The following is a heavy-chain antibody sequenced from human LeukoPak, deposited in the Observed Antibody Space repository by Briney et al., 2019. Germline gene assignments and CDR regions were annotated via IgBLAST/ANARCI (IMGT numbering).Heavy chain of an antibody. D-gene: IGHD1-26*01. Sequence: SETLSLTCTVSGGSINSSSYYWGWIRQPPGKGLEWIGTIYYSGRTYNNPSLKSRVTISVDTSKNQFYLKLSSVTAADTAVYYCARHVGGSYSLPFDYWGQGTLVTVSS. CDR3: ARHVGGSYSLPFDY. CDR2: IYYSGRT. CDR1: GGSINSSSYY. V-gene: IGHV4-39*01. J-gene: IGHJ4*02.